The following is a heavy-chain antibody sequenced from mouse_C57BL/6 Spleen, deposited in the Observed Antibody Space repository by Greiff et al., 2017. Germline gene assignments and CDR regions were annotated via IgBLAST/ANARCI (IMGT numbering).Heavy chain of an antibody. J-gene: IGHJ4*01. CDR1: GFTFSDYY. D-gene: IGHD2-3*01. Sequence: EVQLQESGGGLVQPGGSLKLSCAASGFTFSDYYMYWVRQTPEKRLEWVAYISNGGGSTYYPDTVKGRFTISRDNAKNTLYLQMSRLKSEDTAMYYCARHPDGYYAMDYWGQGTSGTVSS. V-gene: IGHV5-12*01. CDR3: ARHPDGYYAMDY. CDR2: ISNGGGST.